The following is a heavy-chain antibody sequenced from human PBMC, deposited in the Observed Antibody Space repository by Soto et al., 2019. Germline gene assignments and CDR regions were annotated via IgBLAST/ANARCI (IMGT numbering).Heavy chain of an antibody. Sequence: QVQVVQSGAEVKKPGASVKVSCKASGYTFTTYYIHWVRQAPGQGLEWMGVINPSGGSINYAQKFQGRVPMTTDTSTSTVYMELSSLRSEDTAVYYCARDRGRGGSYYIYFYGMEVWGQGTTVTVSS. J-gene: IGHJ6*02. V-gene: IGHV1-46*01. CDR1: GYTFTTYY. CDR2: INPSGGSI. CDR3: ARDRGRGGSYYIYFYGMEV. D-gene: IGHD1-26*01.